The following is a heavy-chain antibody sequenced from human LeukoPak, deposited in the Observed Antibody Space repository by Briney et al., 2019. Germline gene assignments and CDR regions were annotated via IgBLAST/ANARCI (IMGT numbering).Heavy chain of an antibody. Sequence: GSLRLSCAASGFTFSSYAMNWVRQAPGKGLEWVSAISNSGGSTYYADSVKGRFAISRDNSKNTVYLQMDSLRAEDTAVYYCAKRESSSSWYNYFDYWGQGTLVTVSS. CDR1: GFTFSSYA. V-gene: IGHV3-23*01. CDR2: ISNSGGST. CDR3: AKRESSSSWYNYFDY. J-gene: IGHJ4*02. D-gene: IGHD6-13*01.